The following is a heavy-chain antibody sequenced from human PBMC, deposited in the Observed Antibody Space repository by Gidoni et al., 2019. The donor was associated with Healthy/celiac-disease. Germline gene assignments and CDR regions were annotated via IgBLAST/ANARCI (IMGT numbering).Heavy chain of an antibody. D-gene: IGHD4-17*01. CDR1: GYTFTSYY. J-gene: IGHJ4*02. CDR2: INPSGGST. Sequence: QVQLVQSGAEVKKPGASVKVSCKASGYTFTSYYMHWVRQAPGQGLEWMGLINPSGGSTSYAQKFQGRVTMTRDTSTSTVYMELSSLRSEDTAVYYCARGDYGDYVGGDFDYWGQGTLVTVSS. V-gene: IGHV1-46*03. CDR3: ARGDYGDYVGGDFDY.